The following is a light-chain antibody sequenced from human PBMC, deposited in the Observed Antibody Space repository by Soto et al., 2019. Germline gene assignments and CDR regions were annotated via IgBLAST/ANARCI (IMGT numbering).Light chain of an antibody. V-gene: IGKV4-1*01. CDR2: WAS. Sequence: IVLTQSPKSLAVCVGEKATINCTSCQCVLYSSNNKNYLAWTQQKPGQPPTLLIYWASTRGSGFSDRFSVCGSGTDFSRACGLVQAEDVPVYYWQVYASSPLTGDGGGKLEIK. CDR1: QCVLYSSNNKNY. CDR3: QVYASSPLT. J-gene: IGKJ4*01.